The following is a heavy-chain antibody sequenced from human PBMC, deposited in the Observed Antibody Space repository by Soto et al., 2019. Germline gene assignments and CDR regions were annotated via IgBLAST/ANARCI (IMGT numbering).Heavy chain of an antibody. D-gene: IGHD6-6*01. Sequence: PGESLKISCKGSGYSFTSYWIGWVRQMPGRGLEWMGIIYAGDSETRYSPSFQGQVAISVDKSINTAYLQWNSLKASDTAMYYCVRNPVLKSPSSYWGQGTLVTVSS. J-gene: IGHJ4*02. CDR1: GYSFTSYW. CDR3: VRNPVLKSPSSY. V-gene: IGHV5-51*01. CDR2: IYAGDSET.